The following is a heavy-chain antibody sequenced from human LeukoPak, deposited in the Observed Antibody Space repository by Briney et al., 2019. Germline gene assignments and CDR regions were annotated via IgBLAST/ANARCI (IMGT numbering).Heavy chain of an antibody. CDR2: ISGSGGGT. V-gene: IGHV3-23*01. CDR1: GFTFTSYA. Sequence: PGGSLRLSCAASGFTFTSYAMTWVRQAPGKGLEWVAAISGSGGGTYYAGSVKGRFTISRDNSKNTVSLQMNSLRAEDTAVYYCAKLGFDSSGYGPADAFDVWGQGTMVTVSS. D-gene: IGHD3-22*01. CDR3: AKLGFDSSGYGPADAFDV. J-gene: IGHJ3*01.